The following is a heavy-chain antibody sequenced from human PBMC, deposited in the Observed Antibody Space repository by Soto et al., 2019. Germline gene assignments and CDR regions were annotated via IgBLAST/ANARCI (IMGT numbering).Heavy chain of an antibody. CDR1: GASISSGGYS. D-gene: IGHD3-22*01. CDR3: ARVRRGKRVKDSRGYWNAFDI. J-gene: IGHJ3*02. Sequence: SQTRSLTWAVSGASISSGGYSWSWIRQPPGKGLEWIGYIYHSGSTYYNPSLKSRVTISVDRTENQSSLKLSSVIAADTAVYYCARVRRGKRVKDSRGYWNAFDIWGQGTMVTVSS. V-gene: IGHV4-30-2*01. CDR2: IYHSGST.